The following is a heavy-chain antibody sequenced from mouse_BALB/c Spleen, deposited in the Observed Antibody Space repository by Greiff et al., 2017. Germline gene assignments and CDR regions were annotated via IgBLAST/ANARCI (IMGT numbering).Heavy chain of an antibody. D-gene: IGHD1-1*01. CDR1: GFTFSSYA. CDR2: ISSGGSYT. V-gene: IGHV5-9-4*01. Sequence: EVHLVESGGGLVKPGGSLKLSCAASGFTFSSYAMSWVRQSPEKRLEWVAEISSGGSYTYYPDTVTGRFTISRDNARNILYLQMSSLRSEDTAMYYCARENYGSSPWFAYWGQGTLVTVSA. J-gene: IGHJ3*01. CDR3: ARENYGSSPWFAY.